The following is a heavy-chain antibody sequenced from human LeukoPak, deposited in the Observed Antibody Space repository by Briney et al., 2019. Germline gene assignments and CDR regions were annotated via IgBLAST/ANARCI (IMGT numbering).Heavy chain of an antibody. D-gene: IGHD6-13*01. CDR2: IYYSGST. CDR1: GGSISSGGYS. Sequence: SQTLSLTCAVSGGSISSGGYSWSWIRQPPGKGLEWIGYIYYSGSTNYNPSLKSRVTISVDTSKNQFSLKLSSVTAADTAVYYCARYLLSKQQLVPVFHYYYYYMDVWGKGPTVTVSS. J-gene: IGHJ6*03. CDR3: ARYLLSKQQLVPVFHYYYYYMDV. V-gene: IGHV4-61*08.